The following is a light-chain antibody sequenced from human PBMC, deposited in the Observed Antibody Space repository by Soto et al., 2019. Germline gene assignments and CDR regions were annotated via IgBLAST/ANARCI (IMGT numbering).Light chain of an antibody. CDR3: QQCDSLPYT. CDR2: DAS. Sequence: DIQMTQSPSSLSASVGDRVTITCQASQDINNYLNWFQQKPGKAPRLLIYDASNLETGVPSRFSGSGSGTDFTLTISSLQPEDFVTYYCQQCDSLPYTFGQGTKVEIK. CDR1: QDINNY. J-gene: IGKJ2*01. V-gene: IGKV1-33*01.